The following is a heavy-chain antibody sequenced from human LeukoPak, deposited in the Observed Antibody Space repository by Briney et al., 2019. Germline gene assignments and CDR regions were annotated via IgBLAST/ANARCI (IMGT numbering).Heavy chain of an antibody. CDR2: IIPIFGTA. CDR1: GGTFSSYA. CDR3: ATAPYYYDSSLDY. J-gene: IGHJ4*02. D-gene: IGHD3-22*01. Sequence: SVKVSCKASGGTFSSYAISWVRQAPGQGLEWMGGIIPIFGTANYAQKFQGRVTITADESTSTAYMELSSLRSEDTAVYYCATAPYYYDSSLDYWGQGTLVTVSS. V-gene: IGHV1-69*01.